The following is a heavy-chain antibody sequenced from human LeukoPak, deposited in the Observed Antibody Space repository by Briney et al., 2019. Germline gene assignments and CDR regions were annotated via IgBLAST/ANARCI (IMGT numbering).Heavy chain of an antibody. D-gene: IGHD6-13*01. CDR1: GGSISSYY. Sequence: ASETLSLTCTVSGGSISSYYWSWIRQPPGKGLEWIGYIYYSGSTNYNPSLKSRVTISVDTSKNQFSLKLSSVTAADTAVYYCARRHSGSWSGCSDPWGREPRAPVPS. V-gene: IGHV4-59*08. CDR2: IYYSGST. CDR3: ARRHSGSWSGCSDP. J-gene: IGHJ5*02.